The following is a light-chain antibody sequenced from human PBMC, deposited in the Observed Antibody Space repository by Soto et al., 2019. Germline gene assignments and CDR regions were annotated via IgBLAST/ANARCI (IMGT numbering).Light chain of an antibody. V-gene: IGKV1-8*01. Sequence: AIRMTQSPSSFSASTGDRVTITCRASQGISSYLSWYQQKPGKAPKLLIYAASTLQSEVPSRFSGSGSGTDFTLTISCLQSEDFATYYCQQYYSYPLTFGQGTKVDI. CDR2: AAS. CDR3: QQYYSYPLT. J-gene: IGKJ1*01. CDR1: QGISSY.